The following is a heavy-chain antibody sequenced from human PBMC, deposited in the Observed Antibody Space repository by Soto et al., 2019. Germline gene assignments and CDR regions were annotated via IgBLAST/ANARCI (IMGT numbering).Heavy chain of an antibody. J-gene: IGHJ4*02. CDR2: IYHSGST. V-gene: IGHV4-38-2*01. CDR1: GYSISSGYD. CDR3: ARVSWRLGELSSHGGYYFDY. Sequence: SETLSLTCAFSGYSISSGYDWGWIRQPPGKGLEWIGSIYHSGSTYYNPSLKSRVTISVDTSKNQFSLKLSSVTAADTAVYYCARVSWRLGELSSHGGYYFDYWRQGTLVTVS. D-gene: IGHD3-16*02.